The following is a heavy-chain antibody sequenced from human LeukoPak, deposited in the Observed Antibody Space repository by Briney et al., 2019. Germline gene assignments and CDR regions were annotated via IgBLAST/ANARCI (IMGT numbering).Heavy chain of an antibody. CDR3: ARDPNPPGRGDAFDI. J-gene: IGHJ3*02. V-gene: IGHV3-74*01. D-gene: IGHD1-26*01. CDR1: GFTFSSYL. CDR2: INSDGSST. Sequence: GGSLRLSCAASGFTFSSYLMHWVRQAPGKGLVWVSRINSDGSSTSYADSVKGRFTISRDNAKNTLYLQMNSLRAEDTAVYYCARDPNPPGRGDAFDIWGQGTMVTVSS.